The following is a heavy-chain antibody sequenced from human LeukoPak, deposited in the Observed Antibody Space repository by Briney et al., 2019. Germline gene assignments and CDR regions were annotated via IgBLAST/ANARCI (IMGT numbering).Heavy chain of an antibody. CDR2: IKQDGSET. CDR3: AKTSGAGRGTVTTNYFDY. J-gene: IGHJ4*02. CDR1: GFSFVNHW. D-gene: IGHD4-17*01. Sequence: GGSLRLSCAASGFSFVNHWMSWVRQAPGKGLEWLANIKQDGSETYYLDSVKGRFTVSRDNAKNSLYLQMNSLRAEDTAVYYCAKTSGAGRGTVTTNYFDYWGQGTLVTVSS. V-gene: IGHV3-7*03.